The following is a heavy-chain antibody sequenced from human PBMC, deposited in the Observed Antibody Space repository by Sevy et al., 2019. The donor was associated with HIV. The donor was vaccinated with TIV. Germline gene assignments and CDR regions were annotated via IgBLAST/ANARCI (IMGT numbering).Heavy chain of an antibody. CDR3: ARDLLGYCSSTSCYRGMDV. J-gene: IGHJ6*02. V-gene: IGHV3-48*01. CDR1: GFTFSSYS. Sequence: GGSLRLSCAASGFTFSSYSMNWVRQAPGKGLEWVSYISSSSSTIYYADSVKGRLTISRDNAKNSLYLQMNSLRAEDTAVYYCARDLLGYCSSTSCYRGMDVWGQGTTVTVSS. CDR2: ISSSSSTI. D-gene: IGHD2-2*01.